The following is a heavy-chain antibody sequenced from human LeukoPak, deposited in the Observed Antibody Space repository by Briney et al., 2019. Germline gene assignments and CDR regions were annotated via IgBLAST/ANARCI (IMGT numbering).Heavy chain of an antibody. CDR3: ARDHYYYDSSGYYYDY. Sequence: VASVKVSCKASGYTFTSYYMHWVRQAPGQGLEWMGIINPSGGSTSYAQKFQGRVTITADKSTSTAYMELSSLRSEDTAVYYCARDHYYYDSSGYYYDYWGQGTLVTVSS. D-gene: IGHD3-22*01. CDR2: INPSGGST. J-gene: IGHJ4*02. V-gene: IGHV1-46*01. CDR1: GYTFTSYY.